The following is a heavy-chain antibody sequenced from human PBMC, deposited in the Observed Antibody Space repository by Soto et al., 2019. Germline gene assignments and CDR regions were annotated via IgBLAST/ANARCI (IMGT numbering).Heavy chain of an antibody. CDR1: GGSMSGNY. V-gene: IGHV4-59*01. D-gene: IGHD6-19*01. CDR3: ARGGWYVDX. J-gene: IGHJ4*02. CDR2: IYYSGST. Sequence: PSETLALTCTVSGGSMSGNYWSWIRQPPGKGLELIGYIYYSGSTNYNPSLKSRVTISVDTSKNQFSLKLTSVTAADTAVYFCARGGWYVDXWGQGTLVTVSS.